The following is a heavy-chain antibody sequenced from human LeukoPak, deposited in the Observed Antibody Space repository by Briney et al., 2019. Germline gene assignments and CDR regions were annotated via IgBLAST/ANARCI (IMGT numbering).Heavy chain of an antibody. D-gene: IGHD3-22*01. CDR3: ARGSDTMIVVVSPLGY. J-gene: IGHJ4*02. V-gene: IGHV3-30-3*01. Sequence: GGSLRLSCAASGFTFSSYAMHWVRQAPGKGLEWVAVISYDGSNKYYADSVKGRFTISRDNSKNTLYLQMNSLRAEDTAVYYCARGSDTMIVVVSPLGYWGQGTLVTVPS. CDR2: ISYDGSNK. CDR1: GFTFSSYA.